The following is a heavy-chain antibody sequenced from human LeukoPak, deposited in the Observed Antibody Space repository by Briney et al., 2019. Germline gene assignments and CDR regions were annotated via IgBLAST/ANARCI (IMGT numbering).Heavy chain of an antibody. CDR1: GYTFTSYG. CDR3: ASLSGIAAAGQSFDY. CDR2: ISAYNGNT. V-gene: IGHV1-18*01. J-gene: IGHJ4*02. Sequence: ASVKVSCKPSGYTFTSYGISWVRQAPGQGLEWMGWISAYNGNTNYAQKVQGRVTMTTDTSTSTAYMVLRSLRSDDTAVYYCASLSGIAAAGQSFDYWGQGTLVTVSS. D-gene: IGHD6-13*01.